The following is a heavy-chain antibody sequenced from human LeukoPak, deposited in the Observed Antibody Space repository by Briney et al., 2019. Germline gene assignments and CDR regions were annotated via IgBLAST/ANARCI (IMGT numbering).Heavy chain of an antibody. V-gene: IGHV3-23*01. CDR2: ISGSGGST. CDR1: GFTFSSYA. Sequence: GGSLRLSCATSGFTFSSYAMYWVRQAPGKGLEWVSGISGSGGSTYYADSVKGRFTISRDNSKNTMYLQMNSLRAEDTALYYCAKGHAFDIWGQGTMVTVSS. CDR3: AKGHAFDI. J-gene: IGHJ3*02.